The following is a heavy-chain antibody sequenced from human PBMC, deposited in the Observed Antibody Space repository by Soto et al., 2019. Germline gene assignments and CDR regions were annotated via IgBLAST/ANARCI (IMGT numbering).Heavy chain of an antibody. CDR1: GFTFSSYG. V-gene: IGHV3-30*18. J-gene: IGHJ6*02. Sequence: GGSLRLSCAASGFTFSSYGMHWVRQAPGKGLEWVAVISYDGSNKYYADSVKGRFTISRDNSKNTLYLQMNSLRAEDTAVYYCAKEVYYYGSGSYYSEYYYYGMDVWGQGTTVTVSS. D-gene: IGHD3-10*01. CDR2: ISYDGSNK. CDR3: AKEVYYYGSGSYYSEYYYYGMDV.